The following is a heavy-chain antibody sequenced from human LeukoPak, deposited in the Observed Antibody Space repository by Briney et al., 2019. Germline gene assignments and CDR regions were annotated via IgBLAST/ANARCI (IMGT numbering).Heavy chain of an antibody. Sequence: GGSLRLSCAASGFTFSSYIMNWVRQAPGKGLEWVSSISSSSYIYYADSVKGRFTISRDNAKNSLYLQMNSLRAEDTAVYYCARDFFGVTTNYYYGMDVWGQGTTVTVSS. CDR3: ARDFFGVTTNYYYGMDV. CDR1: GFTFSSYI. J-gene: IGHJ6*02. D-gene: IGHD3-16*01. CDR2: ISSSSYI. V-gene: IGHV3-21*01.